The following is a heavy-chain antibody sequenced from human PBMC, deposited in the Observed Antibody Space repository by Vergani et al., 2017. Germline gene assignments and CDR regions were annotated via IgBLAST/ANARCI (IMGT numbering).Heavy chain of an antibody. Sequence: QVQLVESGGGEVQPGRSLRLSCSAAGFPFSDYGVHWVRQAPGKGLEWVSVISYDGNKKNYANSVKVRFTISRDNSKNTLYLEINARRAEDTAVYYCARDFLTRVTTLDYYYMGVWGKGTTVTVSS. CDR3: ARDFLTRVTTLDYYYMGV. V-gene: IGHV3-30*03. CDR1: GFPFSDYG. D-gene: IGHD1-1*01. CDR2: ISYDGNKK. J-gene: IGHJ6*03.